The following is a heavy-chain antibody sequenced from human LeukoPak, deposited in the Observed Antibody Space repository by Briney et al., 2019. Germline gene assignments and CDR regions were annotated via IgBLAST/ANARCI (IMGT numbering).Heavy chain of an antibody. D-gene: IGHD1-26*01. J-gene: IGHJ5*02. V-gene: IGHV4-38-2*02. Sequence: TSETLSLTCTVSGYSISSGYYWGWIRQPPGKGLEWIGSIYHSGSTYYNPSLKSRVTISVDTSKNQFSLKLSSVTAADTAVYYCARVQWEHWENWFDPWGQGTLVTVSS. CDR2: IYHSGST. CDR3: ARVQWEHWENWFDP. CDR1: GYSISSGYY.